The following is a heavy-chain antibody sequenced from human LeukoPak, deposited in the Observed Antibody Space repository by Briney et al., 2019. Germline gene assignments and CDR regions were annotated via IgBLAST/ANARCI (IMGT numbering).Heavy chain of an antibody. Sequence: ASVKVSCKASGYTFTRYYMHWVRQAPGQGLEWMGWLNPNSGGTNYAQKFQGRLTMTRDTSISTAYMELSSLRSDDTAVYYCARPKEAATTFRAFDIWGQGTMVTVSS. D-gene: IGHD2-15*01. CDR1: GYTFTRYY. CDR2: LNPNSGGT. CDR3: ARPKEAATTFRAFDI. J-gene: IGHJ3*02. V-gene: IGHV1-2*02.